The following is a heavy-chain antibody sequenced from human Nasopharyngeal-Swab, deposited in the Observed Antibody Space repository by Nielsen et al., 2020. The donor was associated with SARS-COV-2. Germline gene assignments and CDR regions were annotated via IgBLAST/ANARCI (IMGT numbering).Heavy chain of an antibody. Sequence: GGSLRLSCVASGFTFGNVWMSWVRQAPGKGLEWVGRTRNKANSYTTEYAASVKGRFTISRDDSENSVYLQMNSLKTEDTAVYYCARGATIFGVVLGDSYGMDVWGQGTTVTVSS. J-gene: IGHJ6*02. CDR3: ARGATIFGVVLGDSYGMDV. CDR1: GFTFGNVW. D-gene: IGHD3-3*01. V-gene: IGHV3-72*01. CDR2: TRNKANSYTT.